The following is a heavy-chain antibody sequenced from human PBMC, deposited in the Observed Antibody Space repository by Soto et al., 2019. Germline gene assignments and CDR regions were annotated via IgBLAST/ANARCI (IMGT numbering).Heavy chain of an antibody. Sequence: SETLSLTCTVSGGSISSSSYYWGWIRQPPGKGLEWIGSIYYSGSTYYNPSLKSRVTISVDTSKNQFSLKLSSVTAAGTAVYYCARNVEKKRITMIVVVTPFAYWGQGTLVTVSS. CDR2: IYYSGST. V-gene: IGHV4-39*01. D-gene: IGHD3-22*01. CDR3: ARNVEKKRITMIVVVTPFAY. CDR1: GGSISSSSYY. J-gene: IGHJ4*02.